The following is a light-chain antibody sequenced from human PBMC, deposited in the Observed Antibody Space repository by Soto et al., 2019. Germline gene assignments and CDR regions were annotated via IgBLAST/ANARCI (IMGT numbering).Light chain of an antibody. V-gene: IGKV3-15*01. CDR1: QSISTK. J-gene: IGKJ4*01. Sequence: EIVMTQSPATLSMSPGERATLSCRASQSISTKVAWYQQNPGQAPRLLIYGASTRATGVPARFSGSGSGTEFTLSISSLQSEHFAVYYCQQYNSWPLTFGGGTKVEIK. CDR2: GAS. CDR3: QQYNSWPLT.